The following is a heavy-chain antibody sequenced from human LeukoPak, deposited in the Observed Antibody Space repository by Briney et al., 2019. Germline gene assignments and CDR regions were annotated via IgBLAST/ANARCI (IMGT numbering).Heavy chain of an antibody. J-gene: IGHJ5*02. V-gene: IGHV4-30-4*01. Sequence: SQTLSLTCTVSGGSISSGDYYWSWIRQPPGKGLEWIGYIYYSGSTYYNPSLKSRVTISVDTSKNQSSLKLSSVTAADTAVYYCARGGDYGDLNWFDPWGQGTLVTVSS. CDR3: ARGGDYGDLNWFDP. CDR2: IYYSGST. D-gene: IGHD4-17*01. CDR1: GGSISSGDYY.